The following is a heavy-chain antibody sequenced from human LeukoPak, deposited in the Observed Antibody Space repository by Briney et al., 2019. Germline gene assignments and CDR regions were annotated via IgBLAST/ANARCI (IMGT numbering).Heavy chain of an antibody. CDR3: ARDIVVVPAAPPVYWFDP. V-gene: IGHV1-69*01. CDR1: GGTFSSYA. CDR2: IIPIFGTA. J-gene: IGHJ5*02. D-gene: IGHD2-2*01. Sequence: GSSVKVSCKASGGTFSSYAISWVRQAPGQGLEWMGGIIPIFGTANYAQKFQGRVTITADESTSTAYMELSSLRSEDTAVYYCARDIVVVPAAPPVYWFDPWGQGTLVTVSS.